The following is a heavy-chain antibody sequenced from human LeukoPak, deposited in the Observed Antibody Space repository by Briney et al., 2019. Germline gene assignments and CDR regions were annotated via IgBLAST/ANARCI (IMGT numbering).Heavy chain of an antibody. D-gene: IGHD6-19*01. V-gene: IGHV3-23*01. CDR2: TGGSDDST. Sequence: GGSVRLSCGASGFTVRANYMTWVRQAPGGGLEWVAVTGGSDDSTHYADSVKGRFTISRDNSKNSLYLQMNSLTAEDTAVYYCTKDLMTGFSSGWYFGYWGQGTLVTVSS. J-gene: IGHJ4*02. CDR1: GFTVRANY. CDR3: TKDLMTGFSSGWYFGY.